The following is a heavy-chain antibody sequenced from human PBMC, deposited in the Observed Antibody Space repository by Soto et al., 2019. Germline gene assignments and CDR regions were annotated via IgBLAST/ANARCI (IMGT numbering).Heavy chain of an antibody. D-gene: IGHD6-13*01. J-gene: IGHJ3*02. V-gene: IGHV1-46*03. CDR3: ARVREQQVVRHAFDI. Sequence: ASVKVSCTASGYTFPTCYIHWVRQAPGQGLEWMGVISPSGGSTSYAQKFQARVTMTRDTSTSTVYMELSSLRSEDTAVYYCARVREQQVVRHAFDIWGQGTMVTVS. CDR1: GYTFPTCY. CDR2: ISPSGGST.